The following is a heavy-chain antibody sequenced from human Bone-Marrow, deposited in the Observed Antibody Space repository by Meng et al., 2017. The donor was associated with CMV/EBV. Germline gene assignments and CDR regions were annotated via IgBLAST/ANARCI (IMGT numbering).Heavy chain of an antibody. Sequence: SETLSLTCAVYGGSFSGYYWNWIRQPPGKGLEWIGEINHSGSTNYNPSLKSRVTISVDTSKNQFSLKLSSVTAADTAVYYCARGSGSCGGDCYNFDYWGQGTLVTVSS. J-gene: IGHJ4*02. CDR2: INHSGST. D-gene: IGHD2-21*01. CDR1: GGSFSGYY. CDR3: ARGSGSCGGDCYNFDY. V-gene: IGHV4-34*01.